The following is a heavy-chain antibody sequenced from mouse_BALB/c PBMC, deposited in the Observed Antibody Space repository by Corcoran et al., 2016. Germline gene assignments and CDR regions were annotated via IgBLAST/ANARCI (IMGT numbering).Heavy chain of an antibody. D-gene: IGHD1-2*01. CDR3: ATLLRPFDY. V-gene: IGHV3-6*02. Sequence: DVQLQESGPGLVKPSQSLSLTCSVTGYSITSAYYWNWIRQFPGNKLEWMGYISYDGSNKYNPSLKNRISITRDTSKNQFFLKLNSVTTEDTATYFCATLLRPFDYWGQGTTLTVSS. CDR1: GYSITSAYY. J-gene: IGHJ2*01. CDR2: ISYDGSN.